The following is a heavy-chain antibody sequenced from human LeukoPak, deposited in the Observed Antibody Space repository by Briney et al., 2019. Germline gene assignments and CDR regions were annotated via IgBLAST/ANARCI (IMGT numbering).Heavy chain of an antibody. D-gene: IGHD3-22*01. J-gene: IGHJ6*03. Sequence: SETLSLTCAVFGGSFDGYYWTWIRQSPEKGLEWIGEIVYSGSTYYNPSLKSRVTISVDTSKNQFSLKLSSVTAADTAVYYCARDVRGSSGRYYYYYMDVWGKGTTVTVSS. V-gene: IGHV4-34*12. CDR3: ARDVRGSSGRYYYYYMDV. CDR1: GGSFDGYY. CDR2: IVYSGST.